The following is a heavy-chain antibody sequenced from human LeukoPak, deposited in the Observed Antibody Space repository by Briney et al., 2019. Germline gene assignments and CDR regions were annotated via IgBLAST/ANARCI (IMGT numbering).Heavy chain of an antibody. CDR1: GFTFSSYS. CDR3: AKDLSSSWTPYYFDY. CDR2: ISSSSSYI. D-gene: IGHD6-13*01. J-gene: IGHJ4*02. Sequence: GGSLRLSCAASGFTFSSYSMNWVRQAPGKGLEWVSSISSSSSYIYYADSVKGRFTISRDNAKNSLYLQMNSLRAEDTAVYYCAKDLSSSWTPYYFDYWGQGTLVTVSS. V-gene: IGHV3-21*04.